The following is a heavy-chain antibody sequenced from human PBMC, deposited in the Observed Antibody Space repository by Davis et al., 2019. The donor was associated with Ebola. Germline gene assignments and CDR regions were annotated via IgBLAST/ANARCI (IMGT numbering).Heavy chain of an antibody. CDR2: ISYDGRDK. D-gene: IGHD2-21*01. CDR1: GLTFSSYA. CDR3: TRESGRGGASSTDC. Sequence: PGGSLRLSCAASGLTFSSYAMHWVRQAPGKGREWVAFISYDGRDKLYADSAKGRFTISRDNYKDTVYLQMNSLKTEDTAVYYCTRESGRGGASSTDCWGQGTLGTVSS. J-gene: IGHJ4*02. V-gene: IGHV3-30*04.